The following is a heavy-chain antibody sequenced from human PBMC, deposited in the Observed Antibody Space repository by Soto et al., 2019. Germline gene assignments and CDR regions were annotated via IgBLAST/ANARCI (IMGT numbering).Heavy chain of an antibody. CDR3: ARRSGAPCLDY. CDR2: VSNTGAGP. V-gene: IGHV3-23*01. Sequence: EVQLLESGGDLVQPGGSLRLSCAASGFTFSSYAMNWVRQAPGKGLEWVSGVSNTGAGPIYTESVRGRFRISRDNAKNTLYLEMTSLRAEDTAIYYCARRSGAPCLDYWGQGTMVTVSS. J-gene: IGHJ4*02. CDR1: GFTFSSYA. D-gene: IGHD6-25*01.